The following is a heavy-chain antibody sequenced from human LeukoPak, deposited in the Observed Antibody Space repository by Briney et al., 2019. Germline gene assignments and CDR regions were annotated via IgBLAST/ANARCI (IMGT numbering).Heavy chain of an antibody. D-gene: IGHD6-19*01. V-gene: IGHV3-21*01. CDR2: ITSSSSYI. CDR1: GFTFSSYS. J-gene: IGHJ4*02. Sequence: GGSLRLSCAASGFTFSSYSMTWVRQAPGKGLEWVSLITSSSSYIFYAASVRGRFTISRGNAKNSLYLQMNSLRAEDTAVYYCARDLGVAGTAFDYWGQGTLVTASS. CDR3: ARDLGVAGTAFDY.